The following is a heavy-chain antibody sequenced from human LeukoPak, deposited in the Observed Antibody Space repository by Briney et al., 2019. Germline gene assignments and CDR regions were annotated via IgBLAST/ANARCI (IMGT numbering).Heavy chain of an antibody. V-gene: IGHV1-2*02. CDR3: GRKSAARKTSEFDY. Sequence: ASVKVSCKASGYTFTDYYMNWVRQAPGQGLEWMGWIHPNSGGTNYAQKFQGRVTMTRDTSISTAYMELSRLTFDDTAVYYCGRKSAARKTSEFDYWGQGTLVTVSS. D-gene: IGHD6-6*01. CDR1: GYTFTDYY. J-gene: IGHJ4*02. CDR2: IHPNSGGT.